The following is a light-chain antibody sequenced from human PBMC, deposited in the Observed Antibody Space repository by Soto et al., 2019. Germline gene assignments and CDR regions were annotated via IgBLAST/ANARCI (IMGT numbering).Light chain of an antibody. CDR3: LQDYNVPWT. Sequence: AIQMTQSPSSLSASVGDRVTITCRASQGISIDLGWYQQKPGKAPKLLIYAASTLQTGVPSRFSGSGSGTDFTLTISSLQPEDFATYYCLQDYNVPWTFGQGTKVEIK. CDR2: AAS. J-gene: IGKJ1*01. CDR1: QGISID. V-gene: IGKV1-6*01.